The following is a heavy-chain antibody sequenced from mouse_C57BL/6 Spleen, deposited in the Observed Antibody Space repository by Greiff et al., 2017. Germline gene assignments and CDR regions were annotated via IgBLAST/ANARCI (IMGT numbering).Heavy chain of an antibody. CDR1: GFNFSDYG. J-gene: IGHJ4*01. V-gene: IGHV5-17*01. CDR3: AKPQGGRAMDY. Sequence: EVQLVESGGGLVKPGGSLKLSCAASGFNFSDYGMHWVRQAPEKGLEWVAYISSGSSTIYYADTVKGRVTISRDNAKNTLFLQMTSLRSENTAMYSCAKPQGGRAMDYWGQGTSVTVSS. CDR2: ISSGSSTI. D-gene: IGHD6-1*01.